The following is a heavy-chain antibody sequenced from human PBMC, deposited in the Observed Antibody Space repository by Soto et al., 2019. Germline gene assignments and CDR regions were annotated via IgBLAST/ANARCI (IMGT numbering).Heavy chain of an antibody. D-gene: IGHD5-12*01. Sequence: EVQLVESGGGLVKPGGSLRLSCAASGFTFSSYSMNWVRQAPGKGLEWVSSISSSSSYIYYADSVKGRFTISRDNAKNSLYLQMNSLRAEDTAVYYCARAPPSGYDSRLVGYWGQGTLVTVSS. CDR3: ARAPPSGYDSRLVGY. J-gene: IGHJ4*02. V-gene: IGHV3-21*01. CDR1: GFTFSSYS. CDR2: ISSSSSYI.